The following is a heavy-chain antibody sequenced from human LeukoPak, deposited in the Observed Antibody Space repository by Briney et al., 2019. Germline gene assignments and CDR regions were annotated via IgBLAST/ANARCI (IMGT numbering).Heavy chain of an antibody. CDR3: ARFYYYDSSGYYYYYGMDV. CDR2: IYYSGST. J-gene: IGHJ6*02. CDR1: GGSISSYY. V-gene: IGHV4-59*08. Sequence: SETLSLTCTVSGGSISSYYWSWIRQPPGKGLEWIGYIYYSGSTYYNPSLKSRVTISVDTSKNQFSLKLSSVTAADTAVYYCARFYYYDSSGYYYYYGMDVWGQGTTVTVSS. D-gene: IGHD3-22*01.